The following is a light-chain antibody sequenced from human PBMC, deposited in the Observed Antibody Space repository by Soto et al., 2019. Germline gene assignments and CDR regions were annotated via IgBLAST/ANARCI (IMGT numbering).Light chain of an antibody. J-gene: IGKJ4*01. Sequence: ETVMTQSPATLSVSPGERATLSCRASQSVNSNLAWYQQKLGQAPRVLIYGASTRATGIPDRFSGSGSGTEFILTISSLQSEDFAVYYCQQRVNWPPTFGGGTKVEI. CDR3: QQRVNWPPT. CDR2: GAS. V-gene: IGKV3-15*01. CDR1: QSVNSN.